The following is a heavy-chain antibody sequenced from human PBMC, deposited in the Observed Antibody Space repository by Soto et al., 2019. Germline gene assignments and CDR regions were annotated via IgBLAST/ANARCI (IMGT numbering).Heavy chain of an antibody. Sequence: GASVKVSCKASGGTFSSYAISWVRQAPGQGLEWMGGIIPICGTANYAQKFQGRVTITADESTSTAYMELSSLRSEDTAVYYCARGTAMVSDYYYGMDVWGQGTTVTVSS. CDR1: GGTFSSYA. CDR3: ARGTAMVSDYYYGMDV. J-gene: IGHJ6*02. CDR2: IIPICGTA. V-gene: IGHV1-69*13. D-gene: IGHD5-18*01.